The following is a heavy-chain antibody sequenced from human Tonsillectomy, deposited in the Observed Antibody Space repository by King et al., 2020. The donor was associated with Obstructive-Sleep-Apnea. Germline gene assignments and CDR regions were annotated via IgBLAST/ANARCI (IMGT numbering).Heavy chain of an antibody. D-gene: IGHD3-16*02. Sequence: VQLVESGGDLVQPGRSLRLSCAASGFTFEDYAMHWVRQAPGKGLEWVSGIPWINTNIGYSDSVRGRFTISRDNAKNSLFLQMNSLRVEDTAFYYCTRGGYRSEPNDVFGVWGQGTMVTVSS. CDR1: GFTFEDYA. J-gene: IGHJ3*01. V-gene: IGHV3-9*01. CDR3: TRGGYRSEPNDVFGV. CDR2: IPWINTNI.